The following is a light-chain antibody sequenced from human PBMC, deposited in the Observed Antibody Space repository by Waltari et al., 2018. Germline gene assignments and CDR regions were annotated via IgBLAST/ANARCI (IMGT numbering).Light chain of an antibody. J-gene: IGLJ3*02. CDR2: DVY. CDR3: FSYAGTYRWV. CDR1: SSDVGNYNY. Sequence: QSALTQPRSVSGSPGQSVTISCTGTSSDVGNYNYVSWYQQYPGKAPKLMIADVYKRPPGVPVRFSWSTAGKRASLPIPGLQTVDEADYYCFSYAGTYRWVFGGGTKLTVL. V-gene: IGLV2-11*01.